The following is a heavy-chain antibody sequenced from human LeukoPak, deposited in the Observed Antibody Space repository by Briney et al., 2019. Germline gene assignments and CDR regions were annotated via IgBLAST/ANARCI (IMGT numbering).Heavy chain of an antibody. J-gene: IGHJ4*02. Sequence: GGSLRLSCAASRFTFIGYTMNWVPQTPGKGLEWVSSISSRSTYIYYADSVKGRFTISRDNAKNSLYLQMNSLRAEDTAVYYCAREESGSSGWYDYWGQGTLVTVSS. V-gene: IGHV3-21*01. CDR1: RFTFIGYT. D-gene: IGHD6-19*01. CDR2: ISSRSTYI. CDR3: AREESGSSGWYDY.